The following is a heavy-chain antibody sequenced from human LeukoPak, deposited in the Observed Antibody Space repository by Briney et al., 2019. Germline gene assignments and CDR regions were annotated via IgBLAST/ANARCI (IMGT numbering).Heavy chain of an antibody. Sequence: GGSLRLSCAASGSTFSSYWMSWVRQAPGKGLEWVANIKQDGSEKYYVDSVKGRFTISRDNAKNSLYLQMNSLRAEDTAVYYCARDDYGDYAPYYFDYWGQGTLVTVSS. D-gene: IGHD4-17*01. CDR2: IKQDGSEK. CDR3: ARDDYGDYAPYYFDY. CDR1: GSTFSSYW. V-gene: IGHV3-7*01. J-gene: IGHJ4*02.